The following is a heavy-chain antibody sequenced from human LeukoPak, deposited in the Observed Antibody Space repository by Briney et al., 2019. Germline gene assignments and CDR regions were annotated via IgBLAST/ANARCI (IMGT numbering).Heavy chain of an antibody. CDR2: IYYSWST. CDR1: GGSISSYY. J-gene: IGHJ4*02. CDR3: ARTVAVAGTATYYFDY. D-gene: IGHD6-19*01. V-gene: IGHV4-59*01. Sequence: SETLSLTCTVSGGSISSYYWSWIRQPPGKGLEWIGYIYYSWSTNYNPSLKSRVTISVDTSKNQFSLKLSSVTAADTAVYYCARTVAVAGTATYYFDYWGRGTLVTVSS.